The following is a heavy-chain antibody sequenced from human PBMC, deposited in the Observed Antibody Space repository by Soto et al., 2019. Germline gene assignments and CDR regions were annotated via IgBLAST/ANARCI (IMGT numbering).Heavy chain of an antibody. CDR1: GYTFVDYA. J-gene: IGHJ5*02. CDR3: TREAIVAENWCDP. CDR2: MNPNTGNI. Sequence: QVQLVQSGAEVKRPGASVKISCRASGYTFVDYALHWVRQAPGQGLEWVGWMNPNTGNIKYSHNFEDRVSITRDRGTSTAYMELRGLRSEETAVYFCTREAIVAENWCDPWVQGTLVTVSS. D-gene: IGHD2-21*01. V-gene: IGHV1-3*01.